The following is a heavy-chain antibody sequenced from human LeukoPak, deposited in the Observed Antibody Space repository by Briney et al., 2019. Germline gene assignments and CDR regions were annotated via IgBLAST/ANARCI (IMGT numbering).Heavy chain of an antibody. D-gene: IGHD5-12*01. CDR2: IYPSGAT. CDR3: ARLDSGYDFGAFDI. V-gene: IGHV4-4*07. J-gene: IGHJ3*02. Sequence: KPAETPFLTCSVPGGSLSSYYWGWIRQSAGKGLEWIGRIYPSGATNYNPSLKSRVTVSLGTSKNHFSLNLSSVTAADTAMYYCARLDSGYDFGAFDIWGQGTMVTV. CDR1: GGSLSSYY.